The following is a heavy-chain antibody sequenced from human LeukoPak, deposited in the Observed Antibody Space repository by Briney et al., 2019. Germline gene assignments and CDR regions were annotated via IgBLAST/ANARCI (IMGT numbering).Heavy chain of an antibody. CDR3: ARGGSPLRGETRNNWFDP. Sequence: TSETLSLTCAVYGGSFSGYYWSWIRQPPGKGLEWIGEINHSGSTNYNPSLKSRVTISVDTSKNQFSLKLSSVTAADTAVYYCARGGSPLRGETRNNWFDPWGQGTLVTVSS. D-gene: IGHD3-10*01. J-gene: IGHJ5*02. CDR2: INHSGST. V-gene: IGHV4-34*01. CDR1: GGSFSGYY.